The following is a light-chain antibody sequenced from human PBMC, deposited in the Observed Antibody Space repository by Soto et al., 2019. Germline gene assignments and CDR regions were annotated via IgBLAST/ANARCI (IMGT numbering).Light chain of an antibody. CDR3: QQAYGAPLT. CDR2: WAS. Sequence: DFVMTQSPDSLAVSLGETATINCKSSQSALSSADNKNYLAWFQQKPGQPPKLLITWASIRQSGVPDRISGSGSGKDFTLTISGLQAEDVAVYYCQQAYGAPLTFGGGTRVEIK. J-gene: IGKJ4*01. CDR1: QSALSSADNKNY. V-gene: IGKV4-1*01.